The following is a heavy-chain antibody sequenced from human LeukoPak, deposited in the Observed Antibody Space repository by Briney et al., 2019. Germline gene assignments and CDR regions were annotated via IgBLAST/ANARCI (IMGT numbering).Heavy chain of an antibody. CDR2: ISAYNGNT. D-gene: IGHD4-17*01. Sequence: ASVKVSCKASGYTFTGYDMHWVRQAPGQGLEWMGWISAYNGNTNYAQKLQGRVTMTTDTSTSTAYMELRSLRSDDTAVYYCARTGDGNYYYYYYMDVWGKGTTVTVSS. CDR1: GYTFTGYD. CDR3: ARTGDGNYYYYYYMDV. J-gene: IGHJ6*03. V-gene: IGHV1-18*04.